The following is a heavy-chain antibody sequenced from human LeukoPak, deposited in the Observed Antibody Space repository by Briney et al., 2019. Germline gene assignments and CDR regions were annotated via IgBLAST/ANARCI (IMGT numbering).Heavy chain of an antibody. J-gene: IGHJ5*02. CDR3: ARDHLPAYYDILTGTSNWFDP. Sequence: XWVSXISXXXXYIYYADSVKGRFTISRDNAKNSLYLQMNSLRAEDTAVYYCARDHLPAYYDILTGTSNWFDPWGQGTLVTVSS. CDR2: ISXXXXYI. D-gene: IGHD3-9*01. V-gene: IGHV3-21*01.